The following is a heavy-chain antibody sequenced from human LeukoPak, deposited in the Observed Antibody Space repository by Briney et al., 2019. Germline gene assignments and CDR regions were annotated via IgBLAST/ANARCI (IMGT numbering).Heavy chain of an antibody. CDR2: LNSDGTTI. Sequence: PGGSLRLSCVASGFTFSGYWMHWVRQAPGMGLVWVSRLNSDGTTINYADSVKGRFTISRDNSKNTLYLHVNTLRAEDTAVYYCARKYNSGWWIDCWGQGTLVTVSS. CDR1: GFTFSGYW. D-gene: IGHD6-19*01. V-gene: IGHV3-74*01. CDR3: ARKYNSGWWIDC. J-gene: IGHJ4*02.